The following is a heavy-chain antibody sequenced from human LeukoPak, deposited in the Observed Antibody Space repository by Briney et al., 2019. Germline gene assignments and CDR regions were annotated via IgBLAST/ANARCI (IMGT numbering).Heavy chain of an antibody. D-gene: IGHD6-13*01. CDR2: ISGSGGST. CDR3: AKVYSSSWYLGDY. V-gene: IGHV3-23*01. J-gene: IGHJ4*02. Sequence: GGSLRLSCAASGYTFSSYAMSWVRQAPGKGLEWVSAISGSGGSTYYADSVKGRFTISRDNSKNTLYLQMNSLRAEDTAVYYCAKVYSSSWYLGDYWGQGTLVTVSS. CDR1: GYTFSSYA.